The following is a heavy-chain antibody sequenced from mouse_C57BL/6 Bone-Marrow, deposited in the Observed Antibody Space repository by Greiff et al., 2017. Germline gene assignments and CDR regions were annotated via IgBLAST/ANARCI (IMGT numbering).Heavy chain of an antibody. CDR3: ARVGYYCSSPYWYFDV. J-gene: IGHJ1*03. CDR1: GYSITSGYY. CDR2: ISYDGSN. D-gene: IGHD1-1*01. Sequence: EVKLEESGPGLVKPSQSLSLTCSVTGYSITSGYYWNWIRQFPGNKLEWMGYISYDGSNNYNPSLKNRISITRDTSKNQFFLKLNSVTTEDTATYYCARVGYYCSSPYWYFDVWGTGTTVTVSS. V-gene: IGHV3-6*01.